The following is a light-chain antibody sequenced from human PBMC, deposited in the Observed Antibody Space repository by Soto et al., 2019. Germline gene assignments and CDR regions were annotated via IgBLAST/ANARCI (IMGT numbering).Light chain of an antibody. CDR3: SSYTSSSTWV. CDR2: EVN. J-gene: IGLJ3*02. Sequence: QSALTQPASVSGSPGQSITISCTGTSSDVGGYDYVSWYQQHPGQAPKLVIHEVNNRPSGVSNRFSGSKSGNTASLTISGLPAEDEADYYCSSYTSSSTWVFGGGTKVTVL. V-gene: IGLV2-14*01. CDR1: SSDVGGYDY.